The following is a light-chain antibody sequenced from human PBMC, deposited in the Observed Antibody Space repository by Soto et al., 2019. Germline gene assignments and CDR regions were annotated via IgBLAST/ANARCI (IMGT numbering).Light chain of an antibody. CDR1: GSNIGNNY. J-gene: IGLJ2*01. CDR2: DNN. V-gene: IGLV1-51*01. CDR3: GTWDSSLSAVV. Sequence: QSVLTQPPSVSAAPGRKATISSSGTGSNIGNNYVSWYQQLPGTAPKLPIYDNNKRPSGIPDRFSGSKSGTSATLGITGLQTGDEADYYCGTWDSSLSAVVFGGGTKLTVL.